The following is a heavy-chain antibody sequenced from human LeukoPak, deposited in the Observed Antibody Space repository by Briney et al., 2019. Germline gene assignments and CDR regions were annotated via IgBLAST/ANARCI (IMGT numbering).Heavy chain of an antibody. Sequence: PGGSLRLSCAASGFTFSSYGMHWVRQAPGKGLEWVAFIRYDGSNKYYADSVKGRFTISRDNSKNTLYLQMNSLRAEDTAVYYCAKEAIGKLRYFDWLCSHFDYWGQGTLVTVSS. D-gene: IGHD3-9*01. J-gene: IGHJ4*02. V-gene: IGHV3-30*02. CDR3: AKEAIGKLRYFDWLCSHFDY. CDR1: GFTFSSYG. CDR2: IRYDGSNK.